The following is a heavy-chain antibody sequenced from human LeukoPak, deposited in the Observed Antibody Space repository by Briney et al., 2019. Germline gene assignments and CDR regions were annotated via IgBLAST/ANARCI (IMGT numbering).Heavy chain of an antibody. J-gene: IGHJ4*02. V-gene: IGHV3-74*01. CDR2: ISPTGSTT. D-gene: IGHD6-6*01. CDR1: GLTFSSYA. Sequence: GGSLRLSCAASGLTFSSYAMSWARQLPGKGLVWVSRISPTGSTTSYADSVKGRFTVSRDNAKNTLYLQVNNLRAEDTAVYYCARGPNSNWSGLDFWGQGTLLTVSS. CDR3: ARGPNSNWSGLDF.